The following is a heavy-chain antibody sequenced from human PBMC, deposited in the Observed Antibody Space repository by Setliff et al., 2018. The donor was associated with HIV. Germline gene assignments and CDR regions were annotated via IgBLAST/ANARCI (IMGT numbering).Heavy chain of an antibody. V-gene: IGHV3-21*01. D-gene: IGHD5-18*01. CDR1: GFTFSSYG. Sequence: NPGGSLRLSCAASGFTFSSYGMNWVRQAPGKGLEWVSSISSSSSYLYYAESVKGRFTISRDNAKNSLYLQMNSLRAEDTAVYYCAKDAGSYSYVHEYFQHWGQGTLVTVSS. CDR3: AKDAGSYSYVHEYFQH. J-gene: IGHJ1*01. CDR2: ISSSSSYL.